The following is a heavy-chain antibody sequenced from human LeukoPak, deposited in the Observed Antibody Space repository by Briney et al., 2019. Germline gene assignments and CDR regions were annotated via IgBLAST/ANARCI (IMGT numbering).Heavy chain of an antibody. CDR3: ARLPSGGSPPYYFDY. CDR2: INPSGGST. D-gene: IGHD5-12*01. Sequence: ASVKVSCTASGYTFTSYYIHWVRQAPGQGLEWMGIINPSGGSTSYAQKFQGRVTMTRDTSTSTVYMELSSLRSEDTALYYCARLPSGGSPPYYFDYWGQGTLVTVSS. V-gene: IGHV1-46*01. CDR1: GYTFTSYY. J-gene: IGHJ4*02.